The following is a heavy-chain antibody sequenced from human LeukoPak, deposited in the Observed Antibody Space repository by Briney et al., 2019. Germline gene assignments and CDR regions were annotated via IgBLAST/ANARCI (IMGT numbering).Heavy chain of an antibody. D-gene: IGHD2-15*01. Sequence: PGGSLRLSCAASGSTFSNAWMSWVRQAPGKGLEWVGRIKSKTDGGTTDYAAPVKGRFTISRDDSKNTLYLQMNSLKTEDTAVYYCTTDLCSGGSCYLLSYYYGMDVWGKGTTVTVSS. V-gene: IGHV3-15*01. CDR3: TTDLCSGGSCYLLSYYYGMDV. J-gene: IGHJ6*04. CDR1: GSTFSNAW. CDR2: IKSKTDGGTT.